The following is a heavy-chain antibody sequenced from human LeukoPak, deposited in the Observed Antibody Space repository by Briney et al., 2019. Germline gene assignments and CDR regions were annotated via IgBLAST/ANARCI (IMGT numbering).Heavy chain of an antibody. CDR1: IDSFSNYH. Sequence: SETLSLTCAVYIDSFSNYHWNWIRQTPAKGMEWIGEVNESGGTNISPSLRSRVILSVDTSKNQFSLKLISVTVADTAINYCARGQGATVPQVGKNWFDPWGQGTLVTVSS. CDR2: VNESGGT. CDR3: ARGQGATVPQVGKNWFDP. V-gene: IGHV4-34*01. D-gene: IGHD1-26*01. J-gene: IGHJ5*02.